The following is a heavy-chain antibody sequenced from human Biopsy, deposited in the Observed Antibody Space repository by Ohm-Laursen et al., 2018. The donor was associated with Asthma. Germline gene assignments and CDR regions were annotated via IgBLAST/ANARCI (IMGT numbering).Heavy chain of an antibody. CDR1: GFTLSDHP. CDR3: AKDERACYGSHSTYMLPVPLCY. J-gene: IGHJ1*01. Sequence: LSHTCAASGFTLSDHPMTGVRQAPGKGLEWVSSITGSGATTYYADSLKGRCTISRDKSEHTLYLQMNSLRAEDTAVYYFAKDERACYGSHSTYMLPVPLCYWVQGTLVFVSS. CDR2: ITGSGATT. V-gene: IGHV3-23*01. D-gene: IGHD2-8*01.